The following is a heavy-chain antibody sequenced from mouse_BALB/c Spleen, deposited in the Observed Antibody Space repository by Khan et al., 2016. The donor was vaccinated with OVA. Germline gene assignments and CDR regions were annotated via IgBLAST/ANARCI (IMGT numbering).Heavy chain of an antibody. V-gene: IGHV1-9*01. CDR1: GYTFNTYW. Sequence: ESGAELMKPGASVNISCKASGYTFNTYWMEWIKQRPGHGLEWIGEILPESGSTNYNEKLKGKATLTADTSSNTAYMQISSLTSEDSAVYYCVRGFWHYGSSSSHYFDYWGQGSTLTVTS. J-gene: IGHJ2*01. CDR3: VRGFWHYGSSSSHYFDY. CDR2: ILPESGST. D-gene: IGHD1-1*01.